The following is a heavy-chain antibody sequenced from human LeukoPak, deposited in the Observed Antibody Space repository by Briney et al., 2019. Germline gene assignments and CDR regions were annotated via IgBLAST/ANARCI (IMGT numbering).Heavy chain of an antibody. Sequence: PGGSLRLSCAASGFTFSSYAMHWVRQAPGKGLEYVSAISSNGGSTYYANSVKGRFTISRDNAKNSLYLQMNSLRAEDTAVYYCASQNSGWDDYWGQGTLVTVSS. CDR3: ASQNSGWDDY. D-gene: IGHD6-19*01. V-gene: IGHV3-64*01. J-gene: IGHJ4*02. CDR1: GFTFSSYA. CDR2: ISSNGGST.